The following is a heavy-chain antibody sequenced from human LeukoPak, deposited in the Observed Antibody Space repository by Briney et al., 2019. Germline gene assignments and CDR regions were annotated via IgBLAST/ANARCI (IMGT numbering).Heavy chain of an antibody. CDR3: ARAISSGYYGY. J-gene: IGHJ4*02. Sequence: GGSLRLSCAASGFTFSSYSMNWVRQAPGKGLEWVSYISSSSSTIYYADSVKGRFTISRDNAKNSLYLQMNSLRAEDTAVYYCARAISSGYYGYWGQGTLVTVSS. CDR1: GFTFSSYS. D-gene: IGHD3-22*01. V-gene: IGHV3-48*04. CDR2: ISSSSSTI.